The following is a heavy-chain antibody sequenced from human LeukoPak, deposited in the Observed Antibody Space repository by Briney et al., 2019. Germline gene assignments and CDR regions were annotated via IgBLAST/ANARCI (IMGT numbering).Heavy chain of an antibody. V-gene: IGHV4-59*01. CDR3: AKLYCSSTSCYRSYYFDY. J-gene: IGHJ4*02. CDR2: IYYSGST. CDR1: GGSTRPFY. Sequence: PSETLSLTCTVSGGSTRPFYWTWIRQSPGKGLEWIGHIYYSGSTNYNPSLKSRVTISVDTSKNRFSLKLSSVTAADTAVYYCAKLYCSSTSCYRSYYFDYWGQGTLVTVSS. D-gene: IGHD2-2*01.